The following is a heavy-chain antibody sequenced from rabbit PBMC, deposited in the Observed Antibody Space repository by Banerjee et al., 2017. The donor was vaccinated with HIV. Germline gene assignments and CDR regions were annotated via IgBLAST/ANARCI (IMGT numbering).Heavy chain of an antibody. D-gene: IGHD2-1*01. CDR1: GFDLSSYYY. CDR2: ILASSVSA. CDR3: ARRATMTLVMSL. Sequence: QEQLEESGGDLVKTEGSLTLTCKASGFDLSSYYYMCWVRQAPGKELELITCILASSVSAYYASWAKRRFTISKPSATTVTLQMTSLTAADTATYFCARRATMTLVMSLCGQGTLVTVS. J-gene: IGHJ4*01. V-gene: IGHV1S45*01.